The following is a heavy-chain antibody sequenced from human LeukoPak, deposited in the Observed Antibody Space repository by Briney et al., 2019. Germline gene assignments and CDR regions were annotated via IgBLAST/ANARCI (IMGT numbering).Heavy chain of an antibody. D-gene: IGHD1-14*01. CDR1: GLTFSNYA. CDR2: ISGSSDST. V-gene: IGHV3-23*01. Sequence: GGSLRLSCVVSGLTFSNYAMSWVRQAPGKGLEWVSSISGSSDSTYYADSVKGRFTISRDNSKNTLYLQMNSLRAEDTAIYYCAKRSGTTFGYFDLWGRGTLVTVSS. CDR3: AKRSGTTFGYFDL. J-gene: IGHJ2*01.